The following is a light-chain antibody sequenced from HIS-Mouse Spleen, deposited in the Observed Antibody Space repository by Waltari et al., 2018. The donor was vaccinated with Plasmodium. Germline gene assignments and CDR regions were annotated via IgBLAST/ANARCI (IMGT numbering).Light chain of an antibody. CDR2: SNN. Sequence: QSVLTQPPSASGTPGQRVTISCSGSISSIGSNTVNWYQQLPGTAPKLLIYSNNQRPSGVPDRFSGSKSGNSASLAIRGRQSEDEADYYCAAWDDSLNGVVFAGGTKLTVL. CDR1: ISSIGSNT. J-gene: IGLJ2*01. V-gene: IGLV1-44*01. CDR3: AAWDDSLNGVV.